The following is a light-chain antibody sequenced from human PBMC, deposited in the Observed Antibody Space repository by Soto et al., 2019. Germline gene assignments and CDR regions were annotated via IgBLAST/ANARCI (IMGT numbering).Light chain of an antibody. J-gene: IGLJ1*01. CDR2: DVI. CDR1: SSDGGGYNY. V-gene: IGLV2-14*01. CDR3: SSYTSSSTLV. Sequence: QSVLTQPASVSGSPGQSITISCTGTSSDGGGYNYVSWYQQQPGKAPKLMIYDVINRPSGVSNRFSGSKSGNTASLTIPGLQAEDESDYYCSSYTSSSTLVVGTGTKLTFL.